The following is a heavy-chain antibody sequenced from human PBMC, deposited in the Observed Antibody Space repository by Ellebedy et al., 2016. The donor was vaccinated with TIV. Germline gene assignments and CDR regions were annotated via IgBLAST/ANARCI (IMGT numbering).Heavy chain of an antibody. J-gene: IGHJ5*02. D-gene: IGHD6-19*01. Sequence: GESLKISXAASGFTFSSYGMHWVRQAPGKGLEWVAVISYDGSNKYYADSVKGRFTISRDNSKNTLYLQMNSLRAEDTAVYYCAKSGAAVAYRNIFDPWGQGTLVTVSS. CDR2: ISYDGSNK. CDR1: GFTFSSYG. V-gene: IGHV3-30*18. CDR3: AKSGAAVAYRNIFDP.